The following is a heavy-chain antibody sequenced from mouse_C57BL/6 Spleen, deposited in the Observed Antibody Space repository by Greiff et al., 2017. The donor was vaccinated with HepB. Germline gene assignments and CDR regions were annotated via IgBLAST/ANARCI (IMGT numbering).Heavy chain of an antibody. Sequence: EVMLVESVAELVRPGASVKLSCTASGFNIKNTYMHWVKQRPEQGLEWIGRIDPANGNTKYAPKFQGKATITADTSSNTAYLQLSSLTSEDTAIYYCARSGSYSNVAMDYWGQGTSVTVSS. D-gene: IGHD2-5*01. CDR3: ARSGSYSNVAMDY. CDR1: GFNIKNTY. CDR2: IDPANGNT. V-gene: IGHV14-3*01. J-gene: IGHJ4*01.